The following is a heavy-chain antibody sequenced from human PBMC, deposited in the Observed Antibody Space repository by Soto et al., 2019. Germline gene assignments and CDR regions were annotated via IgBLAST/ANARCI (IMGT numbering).Heavy chain of an antibody. CDR3: ARHSLYDSSGYYFVAFDI. J-gene: IGHJ3*02. D-gene: IGHD3-22*01. CDR1: GYSFTSYW. Sequence: GESLKISCKGSGYSFTSYWIGWVRQMPGKGLEWMGIIYPGDSDTRYSPSFQGQVTISADKSISTAYLQWSSLKASDTAMYYCARHSLYDSSGYYFVAFDIWGQGTMVTVSS. CDR2: IYPGDSDT. V-gene: IGHV5-51*01.